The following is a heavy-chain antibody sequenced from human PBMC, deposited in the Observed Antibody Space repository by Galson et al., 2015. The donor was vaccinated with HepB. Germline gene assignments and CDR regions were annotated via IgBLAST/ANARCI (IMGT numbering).Heavy chain of an antibody. CDR1: GFTFSSYS. Sequence: SLRLSCAASGFTFSSYSMNWVRQAPGKGLEWVSSISSSSSYIYYADSVKGRFTISRDNAKNSLYLQMNSLRAEDTAVYYCASIIAVAGTHDAFDIWGQGTMVTVSS. V-gene: IGHV3-21*01. CDR3: ASIIAVAGTHDAFDI. CDR2: ISSSSSYI. J-gene: IGHJ3*02. D-gene: IGHD6-19*01.